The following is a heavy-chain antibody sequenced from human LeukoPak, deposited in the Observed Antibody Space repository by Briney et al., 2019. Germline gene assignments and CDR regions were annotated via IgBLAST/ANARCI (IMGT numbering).Heavy chain of an antibody. CDR3: ARGPDSSGYYPFDY. V-gene: IGHV1-2*02. CDR2: INPNSGYT. J-gene: IGHJ4*02. D-gene: IGHD3-22*01. Sequence: GASVRVSCKASGYTFTYYYMHWVRQAPGQGLEWMGWINPNSGYTNYAQKFQGRVTMTRDTSISTAYMEVSRLRSDDTALYYCARGPDSSGYYPFDYWGQGTLVTVSS. CDR1: GYTFTYYY.